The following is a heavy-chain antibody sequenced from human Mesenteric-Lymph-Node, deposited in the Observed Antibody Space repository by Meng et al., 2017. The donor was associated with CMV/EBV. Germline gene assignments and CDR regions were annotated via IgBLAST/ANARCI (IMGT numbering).Heavy chain of an antibody. J-gene: IGHJ5*02. Sequence: SGGSIRSSSYYWGWIRQSPGKGLEWIGSIYYSGSTYYNSSLKSRVSTSVDTSKNQFSLKLSSVTAADTAVYYCASGRSSSWGNYWFDPWGQGTLVTVSS. CDR2: IYYSGST. CDR1: GGSIRSSSYY. D-gene: IGHD6-13*01. V-gene: IGHV4-39*07. CDR3: ASGRSSSWGNYWFDP.